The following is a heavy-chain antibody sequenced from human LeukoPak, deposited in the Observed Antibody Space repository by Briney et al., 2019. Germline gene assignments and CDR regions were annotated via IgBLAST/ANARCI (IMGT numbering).Heavy chain of an antibody. Sequence: SETLSLTCTVSGGSISSYYWSWIRQPAGKGLEWIGRIYTSGSTNYNPSLKSRVTMSVDTSKNQFSLKLSSVTAADTAVYYCAREIKGGYCSSTSCYAPPYYYYYMDVWGKGTTVTVSS. J-gene: IGHJ6*03. CDR1: GGSISSYY. CDR3: AREIKGGYCSSTSCYAPPYYYYYMDV. CDR2: IYTSGST. D-gene: IGHD2-2*01. V-gene: IGHV4-4*07.